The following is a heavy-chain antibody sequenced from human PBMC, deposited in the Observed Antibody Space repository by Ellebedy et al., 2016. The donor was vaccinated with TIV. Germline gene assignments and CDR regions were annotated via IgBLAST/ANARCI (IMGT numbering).Heavy chain of an antibody. Sequence: GGSLRLSCAASGFSFSSYWMSWVRQAPGKGLEWVANIRQDGSEKYYVDSVKGRFAISRDNAKNSLYLHLNSLRAEDTAMYYCATDGSYGDYLSPTHAFVIWGQGTMVTVSS. CDR3: ATDGSYGDYLSPTHAFVI. CDR2: IRQDGSEK. V-gene: IGHV3-7*01. D-gene: IGHD4-17*01. CDR1: GFSFSSYW. J-gene: IGHJ3*02.